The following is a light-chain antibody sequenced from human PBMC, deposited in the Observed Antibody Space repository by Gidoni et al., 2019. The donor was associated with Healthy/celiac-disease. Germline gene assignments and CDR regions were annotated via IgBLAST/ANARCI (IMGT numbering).Light chain of an antibody. CDR3: QQRSNWPPWT. Sequence: IVLTQSPATLSLSPGESATLSCRASQSVSSYLAWYQQNPGQAPRLLIYDASNRATGIPARFSGSGSGTDFTLTISRLEPEDFAVYYCQQRSNWPPWTFGQGTKVEIK. CDR2: DAS. J-gene: IGKJ1*01. V-gene: IGKV3-11*01. CDR1: QSVSSY.